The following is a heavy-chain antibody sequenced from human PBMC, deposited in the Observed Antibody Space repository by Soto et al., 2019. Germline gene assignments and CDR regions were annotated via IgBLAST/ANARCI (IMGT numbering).Heavy chain of an antibody. V-gene: IGHV3-30*18. D-gene: IGHD4-4*01. Sequence: GGSLRLSCAASGLTYSNFGMHWVRQAPGKGLEWVAIISTDGRDKYYGDSVKGRFTISRDNSENTLYLQMNSLREEDTAVYYYAKGVPIYSEGPDQWGQGTLVTVSS. J-gene: IGHJ4*02. CDR3: AKGVPIYSEGPDQ. CDR2: ISTDGRDK. CDR1: GLTYSNFG.